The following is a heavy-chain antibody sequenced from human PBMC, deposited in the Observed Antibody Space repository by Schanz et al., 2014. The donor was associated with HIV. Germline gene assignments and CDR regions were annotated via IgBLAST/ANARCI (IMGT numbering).Heavy chain of an antibody. V-gene: IGHV3-11*01. CDR2: ISGSDGTI. CDR3: ARDRMTANWKNGMDV. CDR1: GFTFSDFY. D-gene: IGHD2-21*02. J-gene: IGHJ6*02. Sequence: PGGSLRLSCAASGFTFSDFYMSWIRQAPGKGLESVSYISGSDGTIYYADSVKGRFTISRDNAKNSLYLQLNSLRAEDTAVYYCARDRMTANWKNGMDVWGQGTTVTVSS.